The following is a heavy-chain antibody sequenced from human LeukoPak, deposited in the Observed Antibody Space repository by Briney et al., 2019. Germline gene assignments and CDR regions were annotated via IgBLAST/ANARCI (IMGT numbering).Heavy chain of an antibody. CDR3: ARERIYFGSGRDLTDARLFYYYGTDV. CDR2: IYSDGRT. Sequence: PGGSLRLSCVVSGFSVSSNCMTWVRQAPGKGLEWVSVIYSDGRTYYSDSVKGRFTIPRDNSENTLYLQMNSLRAEDTAVYYCARERIYFGSGRDLTDARLFYYYGTDVWGQGTTVTVSS. V-gene: IGHV3-53*01. J-gene: IGHJ6*02. CDR1: GFSVSSNC. D-gene: IGHD3-10*01.